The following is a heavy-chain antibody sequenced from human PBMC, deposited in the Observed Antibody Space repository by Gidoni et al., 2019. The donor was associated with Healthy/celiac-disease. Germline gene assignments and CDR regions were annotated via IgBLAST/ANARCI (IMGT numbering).Heavy chain of an antibody. CDR3: ARDYGDHRGANWFDP. J-gene: IGHJ5*02. CDR1: GGSISSYY. Sequence: QVQLQESGPGLVKPSETLSLPCTVSGGSISSYYWRWIRQPAGKGLEWIGRIYTSGSTNYNPSLKSRVTMSVDTSKNQFSLKLSSVTAADTAVYYCARDYGDHRGANWFDPWGQGTLVTVSS. D-gene: IGHD4-17*01. V-gene: IGHV4-4*07. CDR2: IYTSGST.